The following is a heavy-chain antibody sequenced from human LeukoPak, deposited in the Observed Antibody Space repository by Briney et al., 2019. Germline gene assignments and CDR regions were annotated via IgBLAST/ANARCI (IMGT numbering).Heavy chain of an antibody. CDR3: ASYGSGTMPYYMDV. CDR2: IIPIFGTA. D-gene: IGHD3-10*01. CDR1: GGTFSSYA. V-gene: IGHV1-69*06. Sequence: ASVKVSCKASGGTFSSYAISWVRQAPGQGLEWMGGIIPIFGTANYAQKFQGRVTITADKSTSTAYMELSSLRSEDTAVYYCASYGSGTMPYYMDVWGKGTTVTVSS. J-gene: IGHJ6*03.